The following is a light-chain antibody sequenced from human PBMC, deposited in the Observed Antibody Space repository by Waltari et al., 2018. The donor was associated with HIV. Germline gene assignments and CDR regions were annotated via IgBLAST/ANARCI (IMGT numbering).Light chain of an antibody. J-gene: IGLJ2*01. Sequence: QPVLTQPTSESASPGPRIIISCPGTASNVGSHYVYWYQQLPGGAPKLLLYRNDQRSSGVPDRFSGSKSGTSASLTISDLRSDDEGLYFCGAWDDNLSGVFGGGTKVTVL. CDR2: RND. CDR3: GAWDDNLSGV. CDR1: ASNVGSHY. V-gene: IGLV1-47*01.